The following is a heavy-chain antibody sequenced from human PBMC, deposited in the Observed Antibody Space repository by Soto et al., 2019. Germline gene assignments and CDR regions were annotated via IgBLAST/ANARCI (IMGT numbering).Heavy chain of an antibody. V-gene: IGHV1-3*01. CDR1: GYTFTSYA. J-gene: IGHJ4*02. Sequence: GASVKVSCKASGYTFTSYAIHWVRQAPGQRLEWMGWINAGNGDTKYSPKFQGRVTITRDTSASTAYMELSRLRSEDTAVYYCAREGRYGDYLDYWGQGTLVTVSS. CDR3: AREGRYGDYLDY. CDR2: INAGNGDT. D-gene: IGHD4-17*01.